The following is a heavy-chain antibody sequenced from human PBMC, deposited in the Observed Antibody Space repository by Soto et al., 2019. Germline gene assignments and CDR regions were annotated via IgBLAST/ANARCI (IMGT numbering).Heavy chain of an antibody. D-gene: IGHD4-4*01. Sequence: GGSLRLSCAASGFNFRVYAMSWVRQTPGKGLEWISTIGSPDEPTHNADSVKGRFTLPRDNSRHTLFLQMNSLRAEDTAIYYCAKARTKCNSTADAFDIWGRGTMVTVSS. V-gene: IGHV3-23*01. CDR1: GFNFRVYA. J-gene: IGHJ3*02. CDR3: AKARTKCNSTADAFDI. CDR2: IGSPDEPT.